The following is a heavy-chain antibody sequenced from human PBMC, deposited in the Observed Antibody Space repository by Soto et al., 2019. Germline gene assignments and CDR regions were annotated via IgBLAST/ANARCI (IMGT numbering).Heavy chain of an antibody. D-gene: IGHD6-19*01. Sequence: VQLVESGGGVVQTGRSLRLACAASGFTFRDYAMHWVRQAPGKGLEWVAVVSHDGRNTHYADSVKGRVTISSDSSKNTVSLEMTRRRAEDTAVDYCAKGGRQWLVTSDFNYWGQGALVTVSS. J-gene: IGHJ4*02. CDR2: VSHDGRNT. CDR1: GFTFRDYA. V-gene: IGHV3-30*18. CDR3: AKGGRQWLVTSDFNY.